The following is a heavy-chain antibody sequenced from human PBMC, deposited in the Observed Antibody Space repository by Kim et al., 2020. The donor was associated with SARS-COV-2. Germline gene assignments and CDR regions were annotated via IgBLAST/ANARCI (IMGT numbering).Heavy chain of an antibody. Sequence: SETLSLTCTVSGGSISSGDYYWSWIRQPPGKGLEWIGYIYYSGSTYYNPSLKSRVTISVDTSKNQFSLKLSSVTAADTAVYYCARVTGSSHFLYYYGMDVWGQGTTVTVSS. J-gene: IGHJ6*02. D-gene: IGHD6-6*01. CDR3: ARVTGSSHFLYYYGMDV. CDR2: IYYSGST. V-gene: IGHV4-30-4*01. CDR1: GGSISSGDYY.